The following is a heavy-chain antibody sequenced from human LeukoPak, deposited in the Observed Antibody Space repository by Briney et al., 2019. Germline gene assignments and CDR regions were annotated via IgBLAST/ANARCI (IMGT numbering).Heavy chain of an antibody. CDR1: GGSFSGFH. D-gene: IGHD3-10*01. V-gene: IGHV4-34*01. CDR3: ARGLYGSGSYRRTPFDP. CDR2: IDYSGST. J-gene: IGHJ5*02. Sequence: SETLSLTCAVYGGSFSGFHWNWIRQPPGKGLEWLGEIDYSGSTNYNPSLKRRVTISVDTSKNQFSLKLSSVTAADTAVYYCARGLYGSGSYRRTPFDPWGQGTLVTVSS.